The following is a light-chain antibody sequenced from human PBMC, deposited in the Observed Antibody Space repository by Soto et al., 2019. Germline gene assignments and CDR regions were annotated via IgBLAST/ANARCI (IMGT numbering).Light chain of an antibody. Sequence: QSVLTQPPSASGTPGQRVTISCSGSSSKIGSNTVNWYQQVPGTAPKLLIYNNNQRPSGVPDRFSGSKSGTSASLAISGLQSEDEADYYCAAWDDSLNGLVFGTGTKLTVL. CDR3: AAWDDSLNGLV. CDR1: SSKIGSNT. J-gene: IGLJ1*01. V-gene: IGLV1-44*01. CDR2: NNN.